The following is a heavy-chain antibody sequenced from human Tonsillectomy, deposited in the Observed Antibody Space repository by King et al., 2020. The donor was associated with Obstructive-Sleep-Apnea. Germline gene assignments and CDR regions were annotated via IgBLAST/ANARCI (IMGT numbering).Heavy chain of an antibody. CDR2: IYYSGST. Sequence: QLQESGPGLVKPSETLSLTCTVSGGSISSYYWSWIRQPPGKGLEWIGYIYYSGSTNYNPSLKNRVTISVDTSKNQFSLKLSSVTAADTAVYYCARAYFYDSSGFYYYYGLDVWGQGTTVTVSS. CDR3: ARAYFYDSSGFYYYYGLDV. V-gene: IGHV4-59*01. J-gene: IGHJ6*02. D-gene: IGHD3-22*01. CDR1: GGSISSYY.